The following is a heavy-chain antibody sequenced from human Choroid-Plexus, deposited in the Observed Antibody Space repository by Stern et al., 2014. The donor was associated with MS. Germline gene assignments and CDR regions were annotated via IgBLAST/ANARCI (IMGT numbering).Heavy chain of an antibody. J-gene: IGHJ5*02. V-gene: IGHV4-4*07. CDR1: GGAMTTYY. D-gene: IGHD3-10*01. CDR3: ARGVAGSYYNKWFDP. Sequence: QVQLQESGPGLVKPSETLSLTCTVSGGAMTTYYWTWIRQPAGKGLEWIWRVYTSGGTNYNPSLEGRVTVSLDTSKTQFYLALRSVTAADTAVYYCARGVAGSYYNKWFDPWGQGILVTVSS. CDR2: VYTSGGT.